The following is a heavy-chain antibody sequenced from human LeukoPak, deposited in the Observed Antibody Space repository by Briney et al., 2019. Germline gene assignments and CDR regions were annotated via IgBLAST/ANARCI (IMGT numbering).Heavy chain of an antibody. CDR1: GYSISSGYY. CDR3: ARQNGAMVRGVTDY. J-gene: IGHJ4*02. D-gene: IGHD3-10*01. Sequence: SETLSLTCAVSGYSISSGYYWGWIRQPPGKGLEWIGCIYHSGSTYYNPSLKSRVTISVDTSKNQFSLKLSSVTAADTAVYYCARQNGAMVRGVTDYWGQGTLVTVSS. V-gene: IGHV4-38-2*01. CDR2: IYHSGST.